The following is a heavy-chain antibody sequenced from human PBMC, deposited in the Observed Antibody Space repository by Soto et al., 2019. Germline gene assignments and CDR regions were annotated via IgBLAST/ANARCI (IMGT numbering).Heavy chain of an antibody. CDR1: GFIFRNQA. CDR3: ARRGTYQWGHFDY. CDR2: LSGSGDEI. V-gene: IGHV3-23*01. J-gene: IGHJ4*02. Sequence: EVQLLESGGGLVQPGGSMRLSCAASGFIFRNQAMCWVRQGRGKGLEFVSGLSGSGDEIFFLDSVKGRFAISRDNSENTLFLQMSSLRAEDTAVYYCARRGTYQWGHFDYWGQGVQVTVSS. D-gene: IGHD2-8*01.